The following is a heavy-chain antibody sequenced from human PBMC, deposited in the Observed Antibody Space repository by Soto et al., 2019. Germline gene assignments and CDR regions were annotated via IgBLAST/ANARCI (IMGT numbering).Heavy chain of an antibody. Sequence: ASVKVSCKASGYTFSTYGITWVRQAPGQGLDWMGWINPFKGDTNSAARFQDRVTMTTDTSTRTAYMALRSLRSDDTAVYYCARVKVPAAILGAFDLWGQGTLVTVSS. CDR2: INPFKGDT. CDR3: ARVKVPAAILGAFDL. D-gene: IGHD2-2*02. CDR1: GYTFSTYG. V-gene: IGHV1-18*01. J-gene: IGHJ3*01.